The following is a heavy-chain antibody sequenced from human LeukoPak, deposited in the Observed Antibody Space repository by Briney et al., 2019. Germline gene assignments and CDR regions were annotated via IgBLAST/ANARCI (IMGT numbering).Heavy chain of an antibody. J-gene: IGHJ4*02. CDR2: TYYRSKWYN. Sequence: SQTLSLTCAISGDSVSSNSAAWNWIRQSPSRGLEWLGRTYYRSKWYNDYAVSVKSRITINPDTSKNQFSLQLNSVTPEDTAVCYCARATYYYGSGSYYLDYWGQGTLVTVSS. D-gene: IGHD3-10*01. CDR1: GDSVSSNSAA. V-gene: IGHV6-1*01. CDR3: ARATYYYGSGSYYLDY.